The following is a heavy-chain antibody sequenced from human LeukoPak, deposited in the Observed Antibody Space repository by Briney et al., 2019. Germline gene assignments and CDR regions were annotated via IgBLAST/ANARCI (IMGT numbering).Heavy chain of an antibody. D-gene: IGHD1-26*01. CDR1: GGTFSSYA. J-gene: IGHJ4*02. Sequence: ASVKVSCKASGGTFSSYAISWVRQAPGQGLEWMGGIIPIFGTANYAQKFQGRVTITADESTSTAYMELSSLRSEGTAVYYCARASRSFVWATFDYWGQGTLVTVSS. CDR3: ARASRSFVWATFDY. V-gene: IGHV1-69*13. CDR2: IIPIFGTA.